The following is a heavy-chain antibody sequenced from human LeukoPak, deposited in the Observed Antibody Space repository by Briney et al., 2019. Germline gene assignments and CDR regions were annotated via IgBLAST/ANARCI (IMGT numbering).Heavy chain of an antibody. D-gene: IGHD3-22*01. CDR2: INPSGGST. CDR1: GYTFTSCY. Sequence: ASVKVSCKASGYTFTSCYMHWVRQAPGQGLEWMGIINPSGGSTSYVQKFQGRVTMTRDTSTSTVYMELSSLRSEDTAVYYCARDLRVSRHITMIVVGYWGQGTLVTVSS. V-gene: IGHV1-46*01. CDR3: ARDLRVSRHITMIVVGY. J-gene: IGHJ4*02.